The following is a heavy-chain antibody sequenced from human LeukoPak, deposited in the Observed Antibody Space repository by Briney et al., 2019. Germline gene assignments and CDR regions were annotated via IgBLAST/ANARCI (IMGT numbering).Heavy chain of an antibody. V-gene: IGHV1-18*01. Sequence: ASVKVSCKASGYTFTHHGISWVQQAPGQGLEWMAWISAYNGDTIYAQTFQGRLTLTTESSATTAYMELRSLTSDDTAVYYCARDPSNTSGRFQYFDVWGRGSLVTVSS. J-gene: IGHJ2*01. D-gene: IGHD6-19*01. CDR1: GYTFTHHG. CDR2: ISAYNGDT. CDR3: ARDPSNTSGRFQYFDV.